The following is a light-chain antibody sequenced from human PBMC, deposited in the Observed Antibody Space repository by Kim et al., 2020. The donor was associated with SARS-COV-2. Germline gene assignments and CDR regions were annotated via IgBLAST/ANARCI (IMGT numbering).Light chain of an antibody. Sequence: DIQMTQSPSSLSASVGDRITITCQASQDISNYLTWYQQKPGRAPKLLIYDASNLEPGVPSRFSGRGSGTHFTFTISSLQPEDIATYYCQQYNNVPRTFGQRTKVDIK. CDR2: DAS. CDR1: QDISNY. J-gene: IGKJ1*01. CDR3: QQYNNVPRT. V-gene: IGKV1-33*01.